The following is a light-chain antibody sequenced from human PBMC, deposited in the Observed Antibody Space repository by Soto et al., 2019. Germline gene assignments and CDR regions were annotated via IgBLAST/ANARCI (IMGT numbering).Light chain of an antibody. J-gene: IGKJ2*01. Sequence: DIVMTQSPDSLAVSLGERATINCKSSQSVLYSSNNKNYLAWYRQKPGQPPKLIIYWASIRESGVPDRISGSGSGTDFTLTISSLQAEDVAVYYCQQYCSTPPYTFGQGTKLEIK. CDR3: QQYCSTPPYT. CDR1: QSVLYSSNNKNY. V-gene: IGKV4-1*01. CDR2: WAS.